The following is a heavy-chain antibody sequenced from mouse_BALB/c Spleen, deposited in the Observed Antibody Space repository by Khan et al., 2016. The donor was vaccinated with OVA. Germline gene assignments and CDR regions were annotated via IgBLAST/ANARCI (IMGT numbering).Heavy chain of an antibody. V-gene: IGHV1-5*01. CDR3: TRNGFGNYGSWDY. Sequence: VRLQQSGTVLARPGASVKMSCKASGYTFTSYWMHWVKQRPGQGLEWIGAIYPGNSDINYNQKFKGKAKLTAVTSTSTAYMELNSLTNEDSAVYYCTRNGFGNYGSWDYWGQGTTLTVSS. CDR1: GYTFTSYW. CDR2: IYPGNSDI. J-gene: IGHJ2*01. D-gene: IGHD2-1*01.